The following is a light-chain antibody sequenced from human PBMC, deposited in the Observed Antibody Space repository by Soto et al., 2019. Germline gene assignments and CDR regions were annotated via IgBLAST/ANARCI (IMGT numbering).Light chain of an antibody. J-gene: IGLJ2*01. CDR3: SSYTSSNTLV. CDR1: SSDIGIYNY. V-gene: IGLV2-14*01. CDR2: EVS. Sequence: QSALTQPASISGSPGQSITISCTGTSSDIGIYNYVSWYQQHPGKAPKLMIYEVSNRPSGVSTRFSGSKSGNTASLTISGLQAEDEADYYCSSYTSSNTLVFGGGTKLTVL.